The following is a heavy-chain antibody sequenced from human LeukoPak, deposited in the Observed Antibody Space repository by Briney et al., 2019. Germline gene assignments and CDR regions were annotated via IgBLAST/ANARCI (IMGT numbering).Heavy chain of an antibody. Sequence: ASVKVSCKASAGTFSRYAISWVRQAPGQGLEWMGGIIPIFGTANHAQKFQGRVTITADESTSTAYMELSSLRSEDTAVYYCARLPLTGYSRGYYYGMDVWGQGTTVTVSS. CDR1: AGTFSRYA. V-gene: IGHV1-69*13. D-gene: IGHD3-9*01. CDR3: ARLPLTGYSRGYYYGMDV. CDR2: IIPIFGTA. J-gene: IGHJ6*02.